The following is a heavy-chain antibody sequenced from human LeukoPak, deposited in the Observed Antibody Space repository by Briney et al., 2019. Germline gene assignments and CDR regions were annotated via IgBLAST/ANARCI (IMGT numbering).Heavy chain of an antibody. J-gene: IGHJ6*03. V-gene: IGHV1-69*04. CDR1: GGTFSSYT. D-gene: IGHD2-2*02. CDR3: ARDGTRYCSSTSCYTHYYYYMDV. CDR2: IIPILGIA. Sequence: SVKVSCKASGGTFSSYTISWVRQAPGQGLEWMGRIIPILGIANYAQKFQGRVTITADKSTSTACMELSSLRSEDTAVYYCARDGTRYCSSTSCYTHYYYYMDVWGKGTTVTVSS.